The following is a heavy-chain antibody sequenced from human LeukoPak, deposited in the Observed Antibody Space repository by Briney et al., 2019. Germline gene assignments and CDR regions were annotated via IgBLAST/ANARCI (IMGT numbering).Heavy chain of an antibody. D-gene: IGHD1-7*01. J-gene: IGHJ5*02. CDR1: GDSIHSHF. CDR2: THTNGNT. V-gene: IGHV4-4*07. CDR3: VRGNYTDGGRNWFDP. Sequence: SETLSLTCTVSGDSIHSHFYGWIRQPAGKGLEWLGRTHTNGNTLYNPSLKSRVTMSVDTSKSQFSLRLTSVTAADTAFYYCVRGNYTDGGRNWFDPWGQGILVTVSS.